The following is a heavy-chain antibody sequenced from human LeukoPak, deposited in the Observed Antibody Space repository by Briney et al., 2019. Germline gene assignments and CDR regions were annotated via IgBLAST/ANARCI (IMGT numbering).Heavy chain of an antibody. J-gene: IGHJ6*03. D-gene: IGHD3-3*01. CDR3: ARVGYYDFWEEDYYYMDV. CDR2: IKQDGSEK. Sequence: GGSLRLSCAASRFTFSTYSMNWVHQAPGKGLEWVANIKQDGSEKYYVDSVKGRFTISRDNAKNSLYLQMNSLRAEDTAVYYCARVGYYDFWEEDYYYMDVWGKGTTVTVSS. CDR1: RFTFSTYS. V-gene: IGHV3-7*01.